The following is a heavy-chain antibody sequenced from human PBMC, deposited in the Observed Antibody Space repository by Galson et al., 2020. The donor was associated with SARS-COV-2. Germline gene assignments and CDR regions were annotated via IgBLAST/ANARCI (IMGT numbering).Heavy chain of an antibody. CDR2: ISYDASNN. CDR3: ARDGAHDYGVDDLDY. CDR1: GFTFSSYA. D-gene: IGHD4-17*01. V-gene: IGHV3-30*04. J-gene: IGHJ4*02. Sequence: GGSLTLTCAASGFTFSSYAMHWVRQAPAKGLERVAVISYDASNNYYADPGQGRFTISRDNSKNTLYLQMNSLRAEDTAVYYCARDGAHDYGVDDLDYLGQGTLVTVS.